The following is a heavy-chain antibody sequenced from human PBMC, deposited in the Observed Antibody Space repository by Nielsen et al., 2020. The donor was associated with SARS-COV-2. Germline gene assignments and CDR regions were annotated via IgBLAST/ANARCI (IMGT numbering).Heavy chain of an antibody. V-gene: IGHV3-48*01. CDR1: GFTFSNAW. CDR3: ARDAPNWGVAFDM. Sequence: GESLKISCAASGFTFSNAWMSWVRQAPGKGLEWVSYISTRSSTIYYADSVKGRFTISRDNAKNSLYLQMNSLRAEDTAVYYCARDAPNWGVAFDMWGQGTVVTVSS. D-gene: IGHD7-27*01. CDR2: ISTRSSTI. J-gene: IGHJ3*02.